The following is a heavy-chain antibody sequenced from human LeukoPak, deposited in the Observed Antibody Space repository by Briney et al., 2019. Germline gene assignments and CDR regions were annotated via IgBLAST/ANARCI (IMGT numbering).Heavy chain of an antibody. CDR2: IYPNNGGT. D-gene: IGHD3-3*01. J-gene: IGHJ4*02. V-gene: IGHV1-2*02. CDR1: GYSFSDHY. CDR3: ARGYRTGDMTIFAY. Sequence: GASVKVSCKASGYSFSDHYMQWVRQAPGQGLEWMGWIYPNNGGTGYAQNFQGRVTMTRDTSINTVYMGLTRLRFDDTAVYYCARGYRTGDMTIFAYWGQGSLVTVSS.